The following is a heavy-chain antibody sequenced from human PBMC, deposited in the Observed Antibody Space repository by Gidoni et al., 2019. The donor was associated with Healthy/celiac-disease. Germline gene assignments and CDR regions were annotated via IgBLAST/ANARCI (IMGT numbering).Heavy chain of an antibody. J-gene: IGHJ4*02. CDR1: GFTFSSYG. V-gene: IGHV3-30*18. CDR3: AKPFYDSSGSVFDY. CDR2: ISYDGSNK. Sequence: VQLVESGGGVVQPGRSLRLSCAASGFTFSSYGMHWVRQDPGKGLEWVAVISYDGSNKYYADSVKGRFTISRDNSKNTLYLQMNSLRAEATAVYYCAKPFYDSSGSVFDYWGQGTLVTVSS. D-gene: IGHD3-22*01.